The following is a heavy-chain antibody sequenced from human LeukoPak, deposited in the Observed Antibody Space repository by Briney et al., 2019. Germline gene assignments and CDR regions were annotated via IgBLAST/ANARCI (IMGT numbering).Heavy chain of an antibody. CDR1: GFTFSGSA. J-gene: IGHJ6*02. V-gene: IGHV3-73*01. CDR3: ARLRAARTESYFYYGMDV. CDR2: IRSKADT. D-gene: IGHD6-6*01. Sequence: PGGSLRLSCAAFGFTFSGSAIHWVRQASGRGLEWVGRIRSKADTAYAASVKGRFTISRDDSRNTAYLQMNSLQTEDTAVYYCARLRAARTESYFYYGMDVWGQGTTVTVSS.